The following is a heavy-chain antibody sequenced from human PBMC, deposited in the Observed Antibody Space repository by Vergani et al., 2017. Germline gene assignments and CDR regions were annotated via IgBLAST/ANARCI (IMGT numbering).Heavy chain of an antibody. CDR2: IIHSLGTA. J-gene: IGHJ4*02. V-gene: IGHV1-69*11. CDR1: GGTFSRYA. D-gene: IGHD6-19*01. CDR3: AREDGSGWHYFDY. Sequence: QVQLVQSGAEVKKPGSSVKVSCKASGGTFSRYAISWVRQAPGQGLEWMGRIIHSLGTANYAQKFQCRVTINADESTSTAYMELSSLRSEDTSLYYCAREDGSGWHYFDYWGQGTLVTVSS.